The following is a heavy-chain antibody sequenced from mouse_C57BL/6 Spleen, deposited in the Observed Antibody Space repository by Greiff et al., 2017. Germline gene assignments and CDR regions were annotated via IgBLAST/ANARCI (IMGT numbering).Heavy chain of an antibody. CDR2: IHPNSGST. CDR3: ATDGYYEVDY. Sequence: QVQLQQPGAELVKPGASVKLSCKASGYTFTSYWMHWAKQRPGQGLEWIGMIHPNSGSTNYNEKFKSKATLTVDKSSSTAYMQLSSLTSEDSAVYYCATDGYYEVDYWGQGTTLTVSS. D-gene: IGHD2-3*01. V-gene: IGHV1-64*01. J-gene: IGHJ2*01. CDR1: GYTFTSYW.